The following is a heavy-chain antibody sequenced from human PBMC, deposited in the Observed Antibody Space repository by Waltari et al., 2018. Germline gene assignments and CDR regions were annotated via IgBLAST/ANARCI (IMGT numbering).Heavy chain of an antibody. Sequence: QVHLVESGGGVVPPGKSLRLSCAASGFSFKNYGMHWVGQAPGKGLEWVAVIWYDGGIKFYGDSVKGRFIVSRDNSNNIFYLQMNSLRGNDTAVYYCARDRGGGADYLDSWGQGTLVTVSS. CDR3: ARDRGGGADYLDS. J-gene: IGHJ4*02. D-gene: IGHD3-10*01. CDR1: GFSFKNYG. V-gene: IGHV3-33*01. CDR2: IWYDGGIK.